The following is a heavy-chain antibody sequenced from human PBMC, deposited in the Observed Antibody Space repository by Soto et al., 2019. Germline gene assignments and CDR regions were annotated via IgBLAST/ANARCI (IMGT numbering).Heavy chain of an antibody. J-gene: IGHJ5*02. CDR1: GYSFTSYW. Sequence: GESLKISCKGSGYSFTSYWISWVRQMPGKGLEWMGRIDPSDSYTNYSPSFQGHVTIPADKSISTAYLQWSSLKASDTAMYYCARTELAYCGGDCYSSWFDPWGQGTLVTVSS. CDR3: ARTELAYCGGDCYSSWFDP. CDR2: IDPSDSYT. D-gene: IGHD2-21*02. V-gene: IGHV5-10-1*01.